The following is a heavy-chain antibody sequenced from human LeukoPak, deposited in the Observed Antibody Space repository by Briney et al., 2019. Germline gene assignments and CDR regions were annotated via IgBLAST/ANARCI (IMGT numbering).Heavy chain of an antibody. CDR3: ARLAGGTNWFDP. CDR2: MYYSGST. D-gene: IGHD6-13*01. CDR1: GGSISYYY. J-gene: IGHJ5*02. V-gene: IGHV4-59*01. Sequence: SETLSLTCTVSGGSISYYYWSWIRQPPGKGLEWIGYMYYSGSTNYNPSLRSRVTMSVGTSKNQFSLRLSSVTAADTAVYYCARLAGGTNWFDPWGQGTLVTVSS.